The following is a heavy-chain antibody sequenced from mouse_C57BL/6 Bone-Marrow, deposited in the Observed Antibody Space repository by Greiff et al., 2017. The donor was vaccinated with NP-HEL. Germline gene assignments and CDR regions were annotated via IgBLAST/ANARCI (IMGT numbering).Heavy chain of an antibody. CDR1: GFNIKDDY. CDR3: TTILRGVDY. J-gene: IGHJ2*01. Sequence: EVQLQQSGAELVRPGASVKLSCTASGFNIKDDYMHWVKQRPEQGLEWIGWIDPENGDTEYASKFQGKATITADTSSNTAYLQLSSLTSEDTAVYYCTTILRGVDYWGQGTTLTVSS. D-gene: IGHD1-1*01. CDR2: IDPENGDT. V-gene: IGHV14-4*01.